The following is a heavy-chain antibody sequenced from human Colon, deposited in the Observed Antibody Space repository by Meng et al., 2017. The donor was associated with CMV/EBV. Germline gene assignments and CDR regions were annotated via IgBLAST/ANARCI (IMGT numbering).Heavy chain of an antibody. CDR1: GSISSGDYC. J-gene: IGHJ5*02. CDR2: IYYSGST. V-gene: IGHV4-30-4*01. Sequence: GSISSGDYCWSWIRQPPGKGLEWIGYIYYSGSTYYTPSLKSRVTISVDTSKNQFSLKLSSVTAADTAVYYCARDNIMRGYSLSWFDPWGQGTLVTVSS. D-gene: IGHD3-22*01. CDR3: ARDNIMRGYSLSWFDP.